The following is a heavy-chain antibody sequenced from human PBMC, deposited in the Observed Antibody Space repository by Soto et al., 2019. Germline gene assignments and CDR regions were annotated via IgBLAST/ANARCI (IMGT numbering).Heavy chain of an antibody. D-gene: IGHD3-10*01. V-gene: IGHV4-31*03. CDR1: GGSISSGGYY. CDR3: ARDRWWFGESTRIYYYCYGMDV. J-gene: IGHJ6*02. CDR2: IYYSGST. Sequence: SETLSLTCTVSGGSISSGGYYWSWIRQHPGKGLEWIGYIYYSGSTYYNPSLKSRVTISVDTSKNQFSLKLSSVTAADTAVYYCARDRWWFGESTRIYYYCYGMDVWGQGTTVTVSS.